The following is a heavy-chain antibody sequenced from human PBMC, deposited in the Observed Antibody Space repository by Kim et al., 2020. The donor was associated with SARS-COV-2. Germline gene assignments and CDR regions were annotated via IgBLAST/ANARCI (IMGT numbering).Heavy chain of an antibody. J-gene: IGHJ4*02. Sequence: GGSLRLSCAASGFTFSSYAMSWVRQAPGKGLEWVSAISGSGGSTYYADSVKGRFTISRDNSKNTLYLQMNSLRAEDTAVYYCAKGVSPDYGDWDYFDYWGQGTLVTVSS. CDR1: GFTFSSYA. V-gene: IGHV3-23*01. D-gene: IGHD4-17*01. CDR3: AKGVSPDYGDWDYFDY. CDR2: ISGSGGST.